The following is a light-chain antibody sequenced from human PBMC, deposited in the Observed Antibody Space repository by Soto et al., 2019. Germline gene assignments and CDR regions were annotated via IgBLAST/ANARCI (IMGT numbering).Light chain of an antibody. CDR3: QQYGSSPLT. Sequence: EIVLTQSPGTLSLSPGERATLSCRASQSVSSSYLAWYQHNPGQAPRLLIYGASSRATAIPDRFSGSGSGTDFTLTISRLEPEDFAVYYCQQYGSSPLTFGQGPSWRSN. V-gene: IGKV3-20*01. J-gene: IGKJ2*01. CDR1: QSVSSSY. CDR2: GAS.